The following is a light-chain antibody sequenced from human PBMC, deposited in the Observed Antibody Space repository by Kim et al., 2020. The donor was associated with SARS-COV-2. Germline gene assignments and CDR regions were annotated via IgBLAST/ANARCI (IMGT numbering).Light chain of an antibody. CDR1: QSLGNW. Sequence: DIQMTQSPSTLSASVGDRVTITCRASQSLGNWLAWYQQKPGKAPKVLIYKASSLESGVPSGFSGSGSGTEFTLTISSLQPDDFATYYCQQYKSYPYTFGQGTKLEI. CDR2: KAS. J-gene: IGKJ2*01. CDR3: QQYKSYPYT. V-gene: IGKV1-5*03.